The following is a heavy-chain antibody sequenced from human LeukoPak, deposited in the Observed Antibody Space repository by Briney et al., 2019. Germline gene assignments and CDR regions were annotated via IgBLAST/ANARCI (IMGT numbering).Heavy chain of an antibody. J-gene: IGHJ5*02. CDR2: INPNSGGT. CDR3: ARGGLVAPAAILDNWFDP. D-gene: IGHD2-2*02. Sequence: GASVKVSCKASGYTFTGYYMHWVRQAPGQGLEWMGWINPNSGGTNYAQKFQGRVTMTRDTSISTAYMELSRLRSDDTAVYYCARGGLVAPAAILDNWFDPWGQGTLVTVSS. CDR1: GYTFTGYY. V-gene: IGHV1-2*02.